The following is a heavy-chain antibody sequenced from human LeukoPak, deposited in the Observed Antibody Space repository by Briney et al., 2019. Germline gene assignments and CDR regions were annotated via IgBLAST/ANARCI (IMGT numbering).Heavy chain of an antibody. V-gene: IGHV3-48*03. CDR3: AKDFYYGSGSYSPHYYYYYMDV. Sequence: GGSLRLSCAASGFTFSSYEMNWVRQAPGKGLEWVSYISTSGGTIYYADSVKGRFTISRDNAKYSLYLQMNSLRAEDTAVYYCAKDFYYGSGSYSPHYYYYYMDVWGKGTTVTISS. D-gene: IGHD3-10*01. J-gene: IGHJ6*03. CDR2: ISTSGGTI. CDR1: GFTFSSYE.